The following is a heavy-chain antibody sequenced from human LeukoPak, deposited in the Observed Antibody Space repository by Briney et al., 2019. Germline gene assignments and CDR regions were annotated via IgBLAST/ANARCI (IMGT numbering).Heavy chain of an antibody. V-gene: IGHV3-30*18. Sequence: GGSLILSCAASGFTFSSSGMHWVRQAPGKGLEWVAVISYDGSNKYHADSVKGRFTISRDNSKNTLYLQMNSLRAEDTAVYYCAKRGQYSSGYSDYFDHWGQGTLVTVSS. CDR3: AKRGQYSSGYSDYFDH. D-gene: IGHD3-22*01. CDR1: GFTFSSSG. J-gene: IGHJ4*02. CDR2: ISYDGSNK.